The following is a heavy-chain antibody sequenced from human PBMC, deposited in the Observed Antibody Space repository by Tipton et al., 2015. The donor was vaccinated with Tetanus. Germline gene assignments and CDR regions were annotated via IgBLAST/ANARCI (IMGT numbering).Heavy chain of an antibody. CDR1: GGPIDSSNYY. V-gene: IGHV4-39*02. D-gene: IGHD2-15*01. J-gene: IGHJ4*02. Sequence: GLVKPSETLSLTCSVSGGPIDSSNYYWAWVRQPPGKGLEWLGSGVSSGSPYYNPSLKSRVTTFVDTSKNRFSLSLNSMTAADTGVYYCARLPEVVSRSGWAFDFWGQGALVTVSS. CDR2: GVSSGSP. CDR3: ARLPEVVSRSGWAFDF.